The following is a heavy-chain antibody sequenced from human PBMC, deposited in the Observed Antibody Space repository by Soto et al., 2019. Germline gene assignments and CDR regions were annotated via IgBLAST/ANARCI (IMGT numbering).Heavy chain of an antibody. V-gene: IGHV6-1*01. CDR2: TFYRSKWYN. CDR1: GDSVSSNSGA. J-gene: IGHJ3*01. CDR3: ATKRYNDAFDF. D-gene: IGHD1-1*01. Sequence: SQTLSLTCAISGDSVSSNSGAWNWIRQSPSRGLEWLGRTFYRSKWYNDYAVSVKGRITIKPDTSKKQFALRLSSMTPDDTAVYYCATKRYNDAFDFWGQGTMVTVSS.